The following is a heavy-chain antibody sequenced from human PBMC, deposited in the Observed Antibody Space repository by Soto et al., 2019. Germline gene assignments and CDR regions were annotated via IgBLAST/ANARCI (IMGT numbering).Heavy chain of an antibody. CDR1: GDSVSSNSAA. D-gene: IGHD6-13*01. J-gene: IGHJ6*02. Sequence: SQTLSLTCAISGDSVSSNSAAWNWIRQSPSRGLEWLGRTYYRSKWYNDYEVSVKSRITINPDTSKSQFSLQLNSVTPEDTAVYYCARDRAAAAGVPYYYGMDVWGQGTTVTVSS. V-gene: IGHV6-1*01. CDR2: TYYRSKWYN. CDR3: ARDRAAAAGVPYYYGMDV.